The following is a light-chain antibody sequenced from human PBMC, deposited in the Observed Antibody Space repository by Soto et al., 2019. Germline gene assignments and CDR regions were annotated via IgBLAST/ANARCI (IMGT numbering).Light chain of an antibody. Sequence: QSALTQPASVSGSPGQSITISCTGTSSDVGAYNFVSWYQQHPGKAPKVMIYEVTKRPSGVSNRFSGSKSGNTASLTISGLQAEDEADYYCSSYTTSSPCVFGGGTKLTVL. CDR3: SSYTTSSPCV. V-gene: IGLV2-14*01. CDR1: SSDVGAYNF. CDR2: EVT. J-gene: IGLJ3*02.